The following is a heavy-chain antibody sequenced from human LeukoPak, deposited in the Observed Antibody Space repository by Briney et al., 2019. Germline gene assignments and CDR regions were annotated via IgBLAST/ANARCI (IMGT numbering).Heavy chain of an antibody. V-gene: IGHV3-66*02. Sequence: AGGSLRLSCAASGFTVSSNYMSWVRQAPGKGLEWVSVIYSGGSTYYADSVKGRFTISRDDSKNTLYLQMNSLRAEDTAVYYCASMGAPYWFGYWGQGTLVTVSS. CDR3: ASMGAPYWFGY. D-gene: IGHD1-26*01. J-gene: IGHJ4*02. CDR2: IYSGGST. CDR1: GFTVSSNY.